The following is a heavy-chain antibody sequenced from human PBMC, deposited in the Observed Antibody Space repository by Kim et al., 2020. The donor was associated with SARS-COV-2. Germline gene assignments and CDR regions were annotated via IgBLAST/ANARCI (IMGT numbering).Heavy chain of an antibody. J-gene: IGHJ5*02. D-gene: IGHD6-6*01. CDR2: IYYSGST. CDR3: ARREDSSPKGFDP. CDR1: GGSISSSSYY. V-gene: IGHV4-39*01. Sequence: SETLSLTCTVSGGSISSSSYYWGWIRQPPGKGLEWIGSIYYSGSTYYNPSLKSRVTISVDTSKNQFSLKLSSVTAADTAVYYCARREDSSPKGFDPWGQGTLVTVSS.